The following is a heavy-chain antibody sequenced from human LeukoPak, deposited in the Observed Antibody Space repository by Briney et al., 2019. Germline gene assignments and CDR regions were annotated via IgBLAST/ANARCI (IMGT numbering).Heavy chain of an antibody. CDR2: IDHSGST. CDR1: GYSISSGYY. J-gene: IGHJ3*02. Sequence: SETLSLTCAVSGYSISSGYYWGWIRQPPGKGLEWIGSIDHSGSTYYNPSLKSRVTISVDTSKNQFSLKLSSVTAADTAVYYCARHLGSGWYGAFDIWGQGTMVTVSS. CDR3: ARHLGSGWYGAFDI. D-gene: IGHD6-19*01. V-gene: IGHV4-38-2*01.